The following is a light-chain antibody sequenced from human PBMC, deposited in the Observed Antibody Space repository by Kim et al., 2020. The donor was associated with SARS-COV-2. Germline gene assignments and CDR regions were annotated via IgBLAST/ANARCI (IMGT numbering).Light chain of an antibody. J-gene: IGKJ3*01. Sequence: SASVGDRVTITCRASQDISDRLAWYQQRPETAPKLLILAASTLHAGVPSRFSGGGTGTEFSLTIDSLQPEDFATYYCQQVELYPSFGPGTKVDIK. CDR3: QQVELYPS. V-gene: IGKV1-9*01. CDR1: QDISDR. CDR2: AAS.